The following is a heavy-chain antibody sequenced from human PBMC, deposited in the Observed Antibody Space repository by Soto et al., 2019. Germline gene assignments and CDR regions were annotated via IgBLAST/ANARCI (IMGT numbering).Heavy chain of an antibody. V-gene: IGHV4-59*08. Sequence: PSETLSLTCAVSGGSISGYYWSWVRQPPGKGLEWIAYIHHSGTTNYNPSLKSRVTISVDTSKNQFSLKLSSMTAADTAVYYCARLSWNTYYYFGMDVWGQGTTVTVSS. CDR1: GGSISGYY. CDR2: IHHSGTT. J-gene: IGHJ6*02. D-gene: IGHD1-1*01. CDR3: ARLSWNTYYYFGMDV.